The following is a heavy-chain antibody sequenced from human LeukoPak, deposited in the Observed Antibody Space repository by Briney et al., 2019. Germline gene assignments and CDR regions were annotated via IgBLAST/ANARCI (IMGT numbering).Heavy chain of an antibody. CDR1: GFTFSSYS. D-gene: IGHD6-13*01. V-gene: IGHV3-23*01. J-gene: IGHJ4*02. CDR2: ISGSGGST. CDR3: AKSGSSSYYYFDY. Sequence: GGSLRLSCAASGFTFSSYSMNWVRQAPGKGLEWVSAISGSGGSTYYADSVKGRFTISRDNSKNTLYLQMNSLRAEDTAVYYCAKSGSSSYYYFDYWGQGTLVTVSS.